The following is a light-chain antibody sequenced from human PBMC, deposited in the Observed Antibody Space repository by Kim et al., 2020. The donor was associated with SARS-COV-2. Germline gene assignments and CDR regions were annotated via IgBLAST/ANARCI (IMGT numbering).Light chain of an antibody. CDR1: QSLSDNS. J-gene: IGKJ4*01. CDR3: QQYGSSPLT. CDR2: DAS. Sequence: SPGERASLSCRASQSLSDNSLAWYQQKPGQAPRLLIYDASSRTTGIPDRISGSGSGTDFILTISRLEPEDFAVFYCQQYGSSPLTFGGGTKVDIK. V-gene: IGKV3-20*01.